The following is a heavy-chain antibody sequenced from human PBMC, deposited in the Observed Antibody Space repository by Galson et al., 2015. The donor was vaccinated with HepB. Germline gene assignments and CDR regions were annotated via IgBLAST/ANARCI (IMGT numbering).Heavy chain of an antibody. D-gene: IGHD1-26*01. J-gene: IGHJ4*02. V-gene: IGHV3-30-3*01. CDR2: ISYDGSNK. CDR3: AGGSYITTFDY. CDR1: GFTFSSYA. Sequence: SLRPSCAASGFTFSSYAMHWVRQAPGKGLEWVAVISYDGSNKYYADSVKGRFTISRDNSKNTLYLQMNSLRAEDTAVYYCAGGSYITTFDYWGQGTLVTVSS.